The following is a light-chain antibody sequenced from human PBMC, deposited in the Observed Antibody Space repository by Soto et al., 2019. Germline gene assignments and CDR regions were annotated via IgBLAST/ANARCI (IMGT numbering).Light chain of an antibody. CDR1: QTISSW. CDR2: KAS. Sequence: IQMTQSPSTLSGSVVYRVTISWRASQTISSWLAWYQQKPGKAPKLLIYKASTLKSGVPSRFSGSGSGTEFTLTISSLQPDDFATYYCQHYNSYSEAFGQGTKVDIK. CDR3: QHYNSYSEA. J-gene: IGKJ1*01. V-gene: IGKV1-5*03.